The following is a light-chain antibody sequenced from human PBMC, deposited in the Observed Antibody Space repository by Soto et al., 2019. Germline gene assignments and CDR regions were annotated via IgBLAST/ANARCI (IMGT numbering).Light chain of an antibody. V-gene: IGKV3-15*01. Sequence: EIVMTQSPGTLSVSPGERATLSCRASQSVGSNLAWYQQKPGQAPRLLIYGASTRATGIPARLSGSGSGTEFTLTISSLQSEDFAVYYCQQYNNWWTFGQGTKVEIK. J-gene: IGKJ1*01. CDR2: GAS. CDR3: QQYNNWWT. CDR1: QSVGSN.